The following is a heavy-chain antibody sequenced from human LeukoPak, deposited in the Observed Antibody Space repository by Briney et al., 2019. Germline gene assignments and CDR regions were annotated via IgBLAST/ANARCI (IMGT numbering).Heavy chain of an antibody. V-gene: IGHV3-21*06. Sequence: GSLRLSCVASGFIFSDYSMDWVRQAPGKGLEWVSSISSSSAYIFYSDSVKGRFTISRDNAQSSLYLQMNSLRAGDTAVYYCARQAVARPFDLWGQGTMVAVSS. CDR1: GFIFSDYS. CDR2: ISSSSAYI. J-gene: IGHJ3*01. CDR3: ARQAVARPFDL.